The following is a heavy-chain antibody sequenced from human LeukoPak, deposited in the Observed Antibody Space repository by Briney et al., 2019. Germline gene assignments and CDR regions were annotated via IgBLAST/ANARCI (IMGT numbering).Heavy chain of an antibody. V-gene: IGHV1-2*06. CDR1: GYTFTDYF. D-gene: IGHD3-10*01. J-gene: IGHJ4*02. Sequence: GASVKVSCKASGYTFTDYFIHWVRQAPGQGLEWMGRLNPNSGGTNYAQTFQGRVTMTRDTSISTAFMDLSSLRSDDTAVYYCARESIPNYYGSGKDYWGQGTLVTVSS. CDR3: ARESIPNYYGSGKDY. CDR2: LNPNSGGT.